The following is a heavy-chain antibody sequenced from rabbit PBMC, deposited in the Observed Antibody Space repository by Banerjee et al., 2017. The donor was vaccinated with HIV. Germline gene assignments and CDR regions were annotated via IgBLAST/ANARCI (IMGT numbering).Heavy chain of an antibody. CDR1: GFSFSSNS. CDR2: IYAGDGST. CDR3: ARDLGGGGAL. J-gene: IGHJ4*01. D-gene: IGHD1-1*01. Sequence: QEQLEESGGDLVKPGASLTLTCTASGFSFSSNSMCWVRQAPGKGLEWIGCIYAGDGSTDYATWAKGRFTISKTSSTTVTLQMTSLTAADTATYFCARDLGGGGALWGPGTLVTVS. V-gene: IGHV1S45*01.